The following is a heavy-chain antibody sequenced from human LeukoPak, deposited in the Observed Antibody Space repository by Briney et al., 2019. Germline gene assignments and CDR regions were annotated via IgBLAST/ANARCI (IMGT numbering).Heavy chain of an antibody. J-gene: IGHJ4*02. D-gene: IGHD3-9*01. CDR1: GYTFTGYY. CDR2: INPNSGGT. Sequence: GASVKVSCKASGYTFTGYYMHWVRQAPGQGLEWMGWINPNSGGTNYAQKFQGRVTMTRDTSISTAYMELSRLRSDDTAVYYCARTSDYDILTGAKYYFDYWGQGTLVTVSS. CDR3: ARTSDYDILTGAKYYFDY. V-gene: IGHV1-2*02.